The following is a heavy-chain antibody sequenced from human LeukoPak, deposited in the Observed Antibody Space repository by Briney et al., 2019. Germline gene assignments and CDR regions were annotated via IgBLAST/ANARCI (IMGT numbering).Heavy chain of an antibody. Sequence: SETLSLTCTVSGGSISSYYWSWIRQSPGKGLEWIGYIYYNGKTNYNPSLKSRVTRSVDTSMNQFSLKLSSVTAADAAVYYCARDRELASRNWFDPWGQGTLVTVSS. J-gene: IGHJ5*02. D-gene: IGHD1-26*01. V-gene: IGHV4-59*01. CDR2: IYYNGKT. CDR3: ARDRELASRNWFDP. CDR1: GGSISSYY.